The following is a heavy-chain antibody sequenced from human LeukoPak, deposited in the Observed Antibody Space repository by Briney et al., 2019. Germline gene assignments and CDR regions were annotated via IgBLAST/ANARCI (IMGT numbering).Heavy chain of an antibody. V-gene: IGHV3-30*18. CDR2: ISYDRSNK. J-gene: IGHJ3*02. D-gene: IGHD3-10*01. CDR3: AKAASPGHDAFDI. CDR1: GFTFSSYG. Sequence: PGRSLRLSCAASGFTFSSYGMHWVRRAPGKGLEWVAVISYDRSNKYYADSVKGRFTISRDNSKNTLYLQMNSLRAEDTAVYYCAKAASPGHDAFDIWGQGTMVTVSS.